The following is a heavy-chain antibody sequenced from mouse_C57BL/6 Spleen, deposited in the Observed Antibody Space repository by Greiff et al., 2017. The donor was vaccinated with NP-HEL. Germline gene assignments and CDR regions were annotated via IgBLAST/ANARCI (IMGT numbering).Heavy chain of an antibody. CDR3: TTDYGSSYGFDY. CDR2: IDPEDGDT. Sequence: VQLQQSGAELVRPGASVKLSCTASGFNITDYYMHWVKQRPEQGLEWIGRIDPEDGDTEYAPKFQGKATMTADTSSNTAYLQLSSLTSEDTAVYYCTTDYGSSYGFDYWGQGTTLTVSS. J-gene: IGHJ2*01. CDR1: GFNITDYY. V-gene: IGHV14-1*01. D-gene: IGHD1-1*01.